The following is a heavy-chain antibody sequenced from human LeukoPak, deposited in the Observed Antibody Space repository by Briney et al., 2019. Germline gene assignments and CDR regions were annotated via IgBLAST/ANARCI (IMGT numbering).Heavy chain of an antibody. CDR2: ISSAGTTT. CDR1: GFTFSTYE. CDR3: ARERGDYRAFDV. Sequence: GGSLRLSCTASGFTFSTYEMTWVRQAPGRGLEWLSYISSAGTTTFHVDSVKGRFTVSRDNAKNSLYPQMNSLRAEDTAVYYCARERGDYRAFDVWGQGTMVTVSS. D-gene: IGHD4-17*01. J-gene: IGHJ3*01. V-gene: IGHV3-48*03.